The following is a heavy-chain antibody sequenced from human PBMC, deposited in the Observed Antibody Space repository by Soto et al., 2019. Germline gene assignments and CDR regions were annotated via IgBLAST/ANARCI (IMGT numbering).Heavy chain of an antibody. V-gene: IGHV3-72*01. Sequence: EVQLVESGGGLVQPGGSPRLSCAASGFTFSDHYMDWVHQAPGKGLEWVARTRNRANSYTTEYAASVKGRFTISRDNSKDSLYLQMNSLETEDTAVYYCTRSSGSYRYFDLWGRGTLVTVSS. CDR3: TRSSGSYRYFDL. D-gene: IGHD1-26*01. CDR1: GFTFSDHY. CDR2: TRNRANSYTT. J-gene: IGHJ2*01.